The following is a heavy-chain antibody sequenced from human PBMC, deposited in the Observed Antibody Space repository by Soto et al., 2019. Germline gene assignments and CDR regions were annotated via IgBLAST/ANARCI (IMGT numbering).Heavy chain of an antibody. D-gene: IGHD4-17*01. CDR1: GGSISGYY. CDR2: ISYSGST. V-gene: IGHV4-59*01. CDR3: ARGSIDGDYPDY. Sequence: SETLSLTCTVSGGSISGYYWSWIRQPPGKGLEWIGYISYSGSTNYNLSLKSRVTISVDTSKNQLSLRLSSVTAADTAVYYCARGSIDGDYPDYWGHGTLVTVS. J-gene: IGHJ4*01.